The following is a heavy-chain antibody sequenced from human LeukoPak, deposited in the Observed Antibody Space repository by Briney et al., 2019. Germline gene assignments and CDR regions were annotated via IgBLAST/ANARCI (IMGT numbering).Heavy chain of an antibody. V-gene: IGHV3-23*01. CDR3: AKDRSKNYDILTGYYW. J-gene: IGHJ4*02. D-gene: IGHD3-9*01. CDR2: ISGSGGST. Sequence: PGGSLRLSCAASGFTFSSYAMSWVRQAPGKGLEWVSAISGSGGSTYYADSVKGRFTISRDNSKNTLYLQMNSLRAEDTAVYYCAKDRSKNYDILTGYYWWGQGTLVTVPS. CDR1: GFTFSSYA.